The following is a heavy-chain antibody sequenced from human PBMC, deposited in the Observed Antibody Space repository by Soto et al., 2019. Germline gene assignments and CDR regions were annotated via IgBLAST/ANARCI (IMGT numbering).Heavy chain of an antibody. Sequence: QVQLRQSGGELKKPGASVRVACETSGFTFSDYGISWVRQAPGQGPEWMGWFNAYDGTTSYAEKFQGRVTVTADTSTATAYLELRSLRSDDTALYFCATSRFGACDFWGRGTLVIVSS. CDR1: GFTFSDYG. CDR3: ATSRFGACDF. CDR2: FNAYDGTT. D-gene: IGHD2-21*02. J-gene: IGHJ4*02. V-gene: IGHV1-18*01.